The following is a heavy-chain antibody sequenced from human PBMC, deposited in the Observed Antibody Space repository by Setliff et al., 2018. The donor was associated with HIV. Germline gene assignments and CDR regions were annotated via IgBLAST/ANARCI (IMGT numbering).Heavy chain of an antibody. Sequence: PSETLSLTCTVSCGSVSSPGYYWGWIRQPPGKGLEWIGSVYNSGITFKNPSLKSRVTISVDRSGNQFSLRLTSVTAADTAVYYCATCRHRPSNWFDPWGQGTVVTVSS. CDR1: CGSVSSPGYY. CDR2: VYNSGIT. CDR3: ATCRHRPSNWFDP. J-gene: IGHJ5*02. V-gene: IGHV4-39*07.